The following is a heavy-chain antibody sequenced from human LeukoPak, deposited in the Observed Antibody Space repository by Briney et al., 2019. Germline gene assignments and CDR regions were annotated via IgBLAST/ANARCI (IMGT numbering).Heavy chain of an antibody. CDR2: ISGYNGNT. CDR3: ARGRTHRYYYDSSGYYGGAFDI. V-gene: IGHV1-18*01. CDR1: GYSFTNYA. Sequence: ASVKVSCKASGYSFTNYAMNWVRQAPGQGLEWMGWISGYNGNTKYAQKLQGRVTMTTDTSTSTAYMELRSLRSDDTAVYYCARGRTHRYYYDSSGYYGGAFDIWGQGTMVTVSS. D-gene: IGHD3-22*01. J-gene: IGHJ3*02.